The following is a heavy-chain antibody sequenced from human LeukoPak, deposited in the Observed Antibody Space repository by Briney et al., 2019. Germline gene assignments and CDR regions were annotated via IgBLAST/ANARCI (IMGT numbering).Heavy chain of an antibody. CDR2: IYPGDSDT. V-gene: IGHV5-51*01. CDR1: GYSFTSYW. Sequence: GESLKISCKGSGYSFTSYWIGWVRQMPGKGLEWMGIIYPGDSDTRYSPSFQGQVTISADKSISTAYLQWSSLKASDTAMYYCAMNLGYCSSTSCFGYYYYYGMDVWGQGTTVTVSS. J-gene: IGHJ6*02. D-gene: IGHD2-2*01. CDR3: AMNLGYCSSTSCFGYYYYYGMDV.